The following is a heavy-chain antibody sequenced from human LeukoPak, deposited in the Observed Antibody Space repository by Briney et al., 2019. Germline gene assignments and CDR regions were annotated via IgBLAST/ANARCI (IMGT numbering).Heavy chain of an antibody. CDR2: ISYDGSNK. Sequence: GGSLRLSCVASGFTFSSYAMHWVRQAPGKGLEWVAVISYDGSNKYYADSVKGRFTISRDNSKNTLYLQMNSLRAEDTAVYYCARGSPNDYGDPAGDYWGQGTLVTVSS. D-gene: IGHD4-17*01. CDR1: GFTFSSYA. V-gene: IGHV3-30*04. CDR3: ARGSPNDYGDPAGDY. J-gene: IGHJ4*02.